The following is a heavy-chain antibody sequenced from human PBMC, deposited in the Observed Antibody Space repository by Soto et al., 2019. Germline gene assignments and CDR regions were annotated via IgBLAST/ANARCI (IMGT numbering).Heavy chain of an antibody. V-gene: IGHV1-46*01. CDR2: INPSGGST. CDR1: GYTFTSYY. D-gene: IGHD3-22*01. J-gene: IGHJ4*02. CDR3: ARGGSYYYDSSGYLPDY. Sequence: ASVKVSCKASGYTFTSYYMHWVRQAPGQGLEWMGIINPSGGSTSYAQKFQGRVTMTRDTSTSTVYMELSSLRSEDTAVYYCARGGSYYYDSSGYLPDYWGQGTLVTVSS.